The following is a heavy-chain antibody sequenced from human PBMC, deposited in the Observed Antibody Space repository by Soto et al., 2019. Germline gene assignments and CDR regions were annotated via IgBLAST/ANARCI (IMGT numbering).Heavy chain of an antibody. D-gene: IGHD2-15*01. V-gene: IGHV1-46*01. CDR1: GYKFTTYF. J-gene: IGHJ1*01. CDR3: VRGYCTTSXXXGDFQF. CDR2: IHPSGDT. Sequence: EASVKVSCKASGYKFTTYFIHWVRQAPGQGLEWMGMIHPSGDTGYAQKFRCRVTMTIDTSTTTAYMELRNLTSEDTAVYFSVRGYCTTSXXXGDFQFWGQGTLVTV.